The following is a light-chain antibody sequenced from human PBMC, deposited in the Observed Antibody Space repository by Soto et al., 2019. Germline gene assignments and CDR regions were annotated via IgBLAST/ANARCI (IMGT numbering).Light chain of an antibody. CDR1: QGISSD. CDR3: QHLNMYPST. Sequence: EIQLTQSPSFLSASVGDRVTITCRASQGISSDLAWYQQKPGKAPNLLIYGASNLQTGVPSRFSGSGSWTEFTLTISTLQTEDFANYYCQHLNMYPSTFGQWTRLEIK. V-gene: IGKV1-9*01. J-gene: IGKJ5*01. CDR2: GAS.